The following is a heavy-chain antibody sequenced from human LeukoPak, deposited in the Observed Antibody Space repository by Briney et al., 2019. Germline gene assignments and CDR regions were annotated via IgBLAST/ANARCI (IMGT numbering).Heavy chain of an antibody. D-gene: IGHD6-13*01. J-gene: IGHJ5*02. Sequence: SETLSLTCTVSGGSISSYYWTWIRQPPGKGLEWIGFIYYSGTTNCNPSLKSRVTISLDTSKNQFSLKLSSVTAADTAVYYCARGAAAGTEYNWFDPWGQGTLVTVSS. V-gene: IGHV4-59*01. CDR1: GGSISSYY. CDR3: ARGAAAGTEYNWFDP. CDR2: IYYSGTT.